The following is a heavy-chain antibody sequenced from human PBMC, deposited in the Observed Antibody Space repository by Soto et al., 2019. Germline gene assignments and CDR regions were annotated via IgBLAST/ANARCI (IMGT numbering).Heavy chain of an antibody. CDR3: VKGLRPDWFDP. Sequence: GGSLRLSCAASGFTFSSYGMHWVRQAPGKGLEWVAVISYDGSNKYYADSVKGRFTISRDNSKNTLYLQMNSLRAEDTAVYYCVKGLRPDWFDPWGQGALVTVSS. CDR2: ISYDGSNK. CDR1: GFTFSSYG. V-gene: IGHV3-30*18. J-gene: IGHJ5*02.